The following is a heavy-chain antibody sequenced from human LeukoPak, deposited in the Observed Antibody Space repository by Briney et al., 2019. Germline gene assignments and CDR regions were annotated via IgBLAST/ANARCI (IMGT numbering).Heavy chain of an antibody. J-gene: IGHJ3*02. Sequence: SETLSLTCTVSGGSISSYYWNWIRQPPGKGLEWIGYIYHSGSTKYNPSPRSRVTISEDTSKTQFSLKLSSVTAADAAVYYCARYNPIAASGPGAFDIWGQGTMVTVSS. CDR3: ARYNPIAASGPGAFDI. D-gene: IGHD6-13*01. V-gene: IGHV4-59*01. CDR2: IYHSGST. CDR1: GGSISSYY.